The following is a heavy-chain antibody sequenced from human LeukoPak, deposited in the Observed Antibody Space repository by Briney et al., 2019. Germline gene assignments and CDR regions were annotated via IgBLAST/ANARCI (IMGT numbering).Heavy chain of an antibody. CDR3: ARLYSPQGADNWFDP. J-gene: IGHJ5*02. D-gene: IGHD2-8*01. CDR2: ISSSGSTI. Sequence: GGSLRLSCAASGFSFSSYAMNWVRQAPGKGLEWVSYISSSGSTIYYADSVKGRFTISRDNAKNSLYLQMNSLRAEDTAVYYCARLYSPQGADNWFDPWGQGTLVTVSS. CDR1: GFSFSSYA. V-gene: IGHV3-48*03.